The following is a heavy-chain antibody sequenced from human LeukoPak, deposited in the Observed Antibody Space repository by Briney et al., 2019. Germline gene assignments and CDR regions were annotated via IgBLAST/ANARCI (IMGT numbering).Heavy chain of an antibody. CDR2: INQSGST. Sequence: SETLSLTCTVSGGSISSSSYYWNWIRQPPGKGLEWIGEINQSGSTNYNPSLKSRVTISFDTSKNQFSLKLGSVTAADTAVYYCARGRAFFDWGQGTLVTVSS. CDR1: GGSISSSSYY. J-gene: IGHJ4*02. D-gene: IGHD3-3*02. CDR3: ARGRAFFD. V-gene: IGHV4-39*07.